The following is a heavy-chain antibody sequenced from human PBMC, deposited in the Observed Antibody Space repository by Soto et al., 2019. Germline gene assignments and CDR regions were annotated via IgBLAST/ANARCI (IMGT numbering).Heavy chain of an antibody. J-gene: IGHJ5*02. CDR1: GGTFSRNT. CDR2: IMLMFGMV. D-gene: IGHD3-10*01. V-gene: IGHV1-69*02. CDR3: ARLTNPYGSGTYSSLWFDP. Sequence: QVQLVQSGAEVKKPGSSVKVSCKASGGTFSRNTIAWVRQAPGQGPEWMGRIMLMFGMVNYAQTFQGRVTITADRSTDTIYMELSSLRSEDTAVYYCARLTNPYGSGTYSSLWFDPWGQGTLVTVSS.